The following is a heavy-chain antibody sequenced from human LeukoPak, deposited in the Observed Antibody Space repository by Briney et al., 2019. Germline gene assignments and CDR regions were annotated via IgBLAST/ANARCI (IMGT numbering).Heavy chain of an antibody. Sequence: GGSLRLSCAASGFTFSSYAMHWVRQAPGKGLEYVSAISSNGGSTYYANSVKGRFTISRDNSKNTLYLQMGSLRAEDMAVYYCARGRGPHYSILDAFDIWGQGTMVTVSS. CDR2: ISSNGGST. CDR1: GFTFSSYA. D-gene: IGHD4-11*01. CDR3: ARGRGPHYSILDAFDI. J-gene: IGHJ3*02. V-gene: IGHV3-64*01.